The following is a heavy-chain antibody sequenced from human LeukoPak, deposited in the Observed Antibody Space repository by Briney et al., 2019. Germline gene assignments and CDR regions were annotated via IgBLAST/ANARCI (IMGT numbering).Heavy chain of an antibody. Sequence: GGSLRLSCAASGFTFNSYTMAWVRQAPGKGLEWVSSICYSGGSTYYADSVKGRFTISRDNSKNTLYLQMNSLRAEDTAVYFCAKRCGGKSRTFDYWGQGTLVAVSS. J-gene: IGHJ4*02. CDR3: AKRCGGKSRTFDY. V-gene: IGHV3-23*01. CDR2: ICYSGGST. D-gene: IGHD4-23*01. CDR1: GFTFNSYT.